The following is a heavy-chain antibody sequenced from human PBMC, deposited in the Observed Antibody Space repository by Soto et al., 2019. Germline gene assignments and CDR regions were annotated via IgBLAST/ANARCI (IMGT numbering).Heavy chain of an antibody. CDR1: GGSIDNYY. CDR3: ARPDSSDYNSFDY. CDR2: IYYSGST. Sequence: PSETLSLTCTVSGGSIDNYYWSWIRQPPGMGLEWIGYIYYSGSTNYNPSLKSRVTLSVDMSKDQFSLKLSSVTAADTAVYYCARPDSSDYNSFDYWGQGTLVTVSS. J-gene: IGHJ4*02. V-gene: IGHV4-59*01. D-gene: IGHD3-22*01.